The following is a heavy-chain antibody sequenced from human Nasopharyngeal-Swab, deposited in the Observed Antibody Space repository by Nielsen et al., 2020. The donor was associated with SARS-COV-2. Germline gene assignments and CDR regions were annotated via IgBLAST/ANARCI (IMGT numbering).Heavy chain of an antibody. J-gene: IGHJ4*02. CDR1: GYTFTSYA. CDR3: ARDQRVGQWRLPGY. Sequence: ASVKVSCKASGYTFTSYAISWVRQAPGQGLEWMGWISAYNGNTNYAQKLQGRVTMTTDTSTSTAYMELRSLRSDDTAVYYCARDQRVGQWRLPGYWGQGTLATVSS. D-gene: IGHD6-19*01. V-gene: IGHV1-18*04. CDR2: ISAYNGNT.